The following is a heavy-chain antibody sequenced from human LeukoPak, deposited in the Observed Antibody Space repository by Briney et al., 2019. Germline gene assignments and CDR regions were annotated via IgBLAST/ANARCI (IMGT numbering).Heavy chain of an antibody. J-gene: IGHJ4*02. Sequence: ESGPALVKPTQTLTLTCTFSGFSLSTRGMCVSWIRQPPGKALEWLARIDWDDDKYYSTSLKTRLTISKDTSKNQVVLTMTNVDSVDTATYYCARTHYDSSDSYGPHYFGFWGQGTLVTVSS. CDR3: ARTHYDSSDSYGPHYFGF. V-gene: IGHV2-70*11. CDR1: GFSLSTRGMC. CDR2: IDWDDDK. D-gene: IGHD3-22*01.